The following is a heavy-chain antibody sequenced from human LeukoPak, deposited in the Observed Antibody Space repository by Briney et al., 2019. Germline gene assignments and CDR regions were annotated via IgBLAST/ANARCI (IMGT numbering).Heavy chain of an antibody. V-gene: IGHV3-15*01. CDR1: GFTFSNAW. CDR3: TTPNGHWFDP. CDR2: IKGKTDGGTT. J-gene: IGHJ5*02. D-gene: IGHD2-8*01. Sequence: GGSLRLSCAASGFTFSNAWMSWVRQAPGKGLEWVGRIKGKTDGGTTEYAAPAKGRFTISRDDSKNTLYLQMNSLKTEDTAVYYCTTPNGHWFDPWGQGTLVTVSS.